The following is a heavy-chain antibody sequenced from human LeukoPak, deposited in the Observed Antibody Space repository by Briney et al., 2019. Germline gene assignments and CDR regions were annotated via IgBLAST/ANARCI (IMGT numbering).Heavy chain of an antibody. V-gene: IGHV1-2*02. CDR1: GYTFTGYY. D-gene: IGHD4-17*01. CDR3: ARAKGMTTVTTVDY. CDR2: ISPNSGGT. Sequence: ASVKVSCKASGYTFTGYYMHWVRQAPGQGLEWMGWISPNSGGTNYAQKFQGRVTMTRDTSISTAYMELSRLRSDDTAVYYCARAKGMTTVTTVDYWGQGTLVTVSS. J-gene: IGHJ4*02.